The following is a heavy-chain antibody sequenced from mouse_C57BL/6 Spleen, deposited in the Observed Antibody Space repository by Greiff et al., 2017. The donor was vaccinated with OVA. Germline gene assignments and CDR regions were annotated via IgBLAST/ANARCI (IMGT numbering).Heavy chain of an antibody. J-gene: IGHJ4*01. V-gene: IGHV2-6-1*01. Sequence: VQLQQSGPGLVAPSQSLSITCTVSGFSLTSYGVHWVRQPPGKGLEWLVVIWSDGSTTYNSALKSRLSISKDNSKSQVFLKMNSLQTDDTAMYYCARHADYGSRNYAMDYWGQGTSVTVSS. D-gene: IGHD1-1*01. CDR3: ARHADYGSRNYAMDY. CDR1: GFSLTSYG. CDR2: IWSDGST.